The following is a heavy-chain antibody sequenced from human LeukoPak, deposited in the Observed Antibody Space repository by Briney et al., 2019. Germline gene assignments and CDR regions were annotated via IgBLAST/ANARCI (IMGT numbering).Heavy chain of an antibody. Sequence: GGSLRLSCAASRFTFSSFGMHWVRQGPDKGLEWVALIWYDGSNKHYADSVKGRYNVSRDNSRNTLYLHMNSLRVEDTAVYYCARFRDGVFSGGDYYNGMDVWGQGTTVTVSS. V-gene: IGHV3-33*01. CDR2: IWYDGSNK. CDR3: ARFRDGVFSGGDYYNGMDV. J-gene: IGHJ6*02. D-gene: IGHD3-16*01. CDR1: RFTFSSFG.